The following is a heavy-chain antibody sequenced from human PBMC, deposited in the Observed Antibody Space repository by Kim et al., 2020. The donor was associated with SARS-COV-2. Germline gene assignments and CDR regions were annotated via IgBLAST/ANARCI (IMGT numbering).Heavy chain of an antibody. CDR2: GGT. J-gene: IGHJ4*02. D-gene: IGHD7-27*01. Sequence: GGTNYAQKFQGRVTRTRDTSISTAYRELSRLRSDDTAVYYCARVGTSLDYWGQGTLVTVSS. V-gene: IGHV1-2*02. CDR3: ARVGTSLDY.